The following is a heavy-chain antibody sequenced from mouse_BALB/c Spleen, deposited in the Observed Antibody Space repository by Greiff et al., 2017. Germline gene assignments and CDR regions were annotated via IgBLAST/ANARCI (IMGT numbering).Heavy chain of an antibody. J-gene: IGHJ2*01. CDR1: GFTFSSYT. D-gene: IGHD2-3*01. Sequence: EVQLVESGGGLVKPGGSLKLSCAASGFTFSSYTMSWVRQTPEKRLEWVATISSGGSYTYYPDSVKGRFTISRDNAKNTLYLQMSSLKSEDTAMYYCTTYDGFDYWGQGTTLTVSS. CDR2: ISSGGSYT. CDR3: TTYDGFDY. V-gene: IGHV5-6-4*01.